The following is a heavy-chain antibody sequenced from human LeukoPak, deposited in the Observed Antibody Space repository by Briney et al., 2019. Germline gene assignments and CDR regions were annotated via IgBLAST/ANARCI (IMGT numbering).Heavy chain of an antibody. CDR2: IYHSGST. CDR1: GYFISSGFY. Sequence: SETLSLTCTVSGYFISSGFYWGWIRQPPGKGLEWIGNIYHSGSTYYNPSLKSRVTISVDMSKNQFSLKLSSVTAADTAVYYCARDLGYCSSTSCLGEGYRGQGTLVTVSS. CDR3: ARDLGYCSSTSCLGEGY. D-gene: IGHD2-2*01. V-gene: IGHV4-38-2*02. J-gene: IGHJ4*02.